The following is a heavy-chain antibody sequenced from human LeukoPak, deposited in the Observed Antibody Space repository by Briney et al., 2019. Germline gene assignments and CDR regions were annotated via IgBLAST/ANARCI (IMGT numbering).Heavy chain of an antibody. V-gene: IGHV3-7*01. CDR1: GFTFSSYW. D-gene: IGHD5-24*01. Sequence: GGSLRLSCAASGFTFSSYWMSWVRQAPGKGPEFVANIKEDGSEKSYVDSVKGRFTISRDNAKSSLYLQMNSLRSEDTAVYYCAGGSGWLPDSWGQGTLVIVSS. CDR3: AGGSGWLPDS. CDR2: IKEDGSEK. J-gene: IGHJ4*02.